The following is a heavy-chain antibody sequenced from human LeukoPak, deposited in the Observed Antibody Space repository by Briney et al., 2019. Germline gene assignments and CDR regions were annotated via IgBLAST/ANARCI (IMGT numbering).Heavy chain of an antibody. CDR3: ARDPHYDILTGPATNDAFDI. J-gene: IGHJ3*02. V-gene: IGHV1-18*01. D-gene: IGHD3-9*01. Sequence: ASVKVSCKASGYTYTSYGISWVRQAPGQGLEWMGWISAYNGNTNYAQKLQGSVTMTTDTSTSTAYMELRSLRSDDTAVYYCARDPHYDILTGPATNDAFDIWGQGTMVTVSS. CDR1: GYTYTSYG. CDR2: ISAYNGNT.